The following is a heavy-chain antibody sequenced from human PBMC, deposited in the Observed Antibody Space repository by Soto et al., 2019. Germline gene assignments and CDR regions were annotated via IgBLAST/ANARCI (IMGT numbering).Heavy chain of an antibody. D-gene: IGHD6-6*01. CDR2: INHSGST. CDR3: ANPFGSSSDYIDY. J-gene: IGHJ4*02. V-gene: IGHV4-34*01. Sequence: QVQLQQWGAGLLKPSETLSLTCAVYGGSFSGYYWSWIRQPPGKGLEWIGEINHSGSTNYNPSLKSRVTISVDTSKNQFSLKLSSVTAADTAVYYCANPFGSSSDYIDYWGQGTLVTVSS. CDR1: GGSFSGYY.